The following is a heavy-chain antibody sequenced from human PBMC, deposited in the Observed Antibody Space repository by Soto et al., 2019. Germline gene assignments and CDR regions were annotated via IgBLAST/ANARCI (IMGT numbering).Heavy chain of an antibody. J-gene: IGHJ5*02. Sequence: GASVKVSCKASGYTFTSYAMHWVRPAPGQKLEWMGWINAGNGNTKYSQKFQGRVTITRDTSASTAYMELSSLRSEDTAVYYCARPRPPNSSSWYRNWFDPWGQGTLVTVSS. CDR1: GYTFTSYA. D-gene: IGHD6-13*01. CDR2: INAGNGNT. V-gene: IGHV1-3*01. CDR3: ARPRPPNSSSWYRNWFDP.